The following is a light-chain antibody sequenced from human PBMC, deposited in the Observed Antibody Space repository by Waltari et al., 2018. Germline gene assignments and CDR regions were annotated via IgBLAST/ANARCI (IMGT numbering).Light chain of an antibody. CDR3: QQLNSYPLT. CDR1: QGIGSY. V-gene: IGKV1-9*01. J-gene: IGKJ3*01. Sequence: IQLTQSPSFLSTSVGDRFTIACRASQGIGSYLAWYQQKPGKAPQLLIHAASTLQSGVPSRFSGSGSGTEFTLTISSLQPEDFATYYCQQLNSYPLTFGPGTKVDIK. CDR2: AAS.